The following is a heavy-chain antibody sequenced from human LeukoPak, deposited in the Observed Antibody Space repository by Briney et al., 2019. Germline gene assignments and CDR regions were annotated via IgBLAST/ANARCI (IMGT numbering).Heavy chain of an antibody. D-gene: IGHD4-17*01. Sequence: GASVKVSCKASGYTFTGYYIHWVRQAPGQGLEWLGWINPNSGGTDYARKFQGRVTMTRDTSISTAYMELSRLRSDDTAVYYCSTDTVTTGYWGQGTLVTVSS. V-gene: IGHV1-2*02. CDR2: INPNSGGT. CDR1: GYTFTGYY. CDR3: STDTVTTGY. J-gene: IGHJ4*02.